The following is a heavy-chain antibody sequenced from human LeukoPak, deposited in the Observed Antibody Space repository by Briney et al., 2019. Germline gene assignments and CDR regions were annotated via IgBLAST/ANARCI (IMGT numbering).Heavy chain of an antibody. CDR3: ARVATNDFWSGYHYYFDY. V-gene: IGHV3-7*03. D-gene: IGHD3-3*01. Sequence: GGSLRLSCAVSGFTFSSYWMSWVRQIPGKGLEWVANIKQDGSEKYFVDSVKGRFTISRDNVKSSLYLQMNSLRAEDTAVYYCARVATNDFWSGYHYYFDYWGQGTLVTVSS. J-gene: IGHJ4*02. CDR2: IKQDGSEK. CDR1: GFTFSSYW.